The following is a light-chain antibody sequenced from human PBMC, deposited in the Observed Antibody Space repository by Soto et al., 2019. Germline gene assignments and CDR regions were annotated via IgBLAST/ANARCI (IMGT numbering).Light chain of an antibody. J-gene: IGLJ1*01. Sequence: QSALTQPASVSGSPGQSITISCTGTSSDVGGYNYVSWYQQHPGKAPKLMIYEVSNRTSGVSNRFSGSKSGNTASLTISGLQAEAEADYYCSSYTSSSIDYVFGTGTKVTVL. CDR2: EVS. CDR3: SSYTSSSIDYV. V-gene: IGLV2-14*01. CDR1: SSDVGGYNY.